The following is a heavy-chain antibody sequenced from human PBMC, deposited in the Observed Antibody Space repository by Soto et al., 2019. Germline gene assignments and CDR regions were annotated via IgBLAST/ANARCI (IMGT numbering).Heavy chain of an antibody. V-gene: IGHV4-39*01. CDR1: GGSISSSSYY. J-gene: IGHJ5*02. CDR3: ASLSTSYDSSGYYPLVP. Sequence: SETLSLTCTVSGGSISSSSYYWGWIRQPPGKGLEWIGSIYYSGSTYYNPSLKSRVTISVDTSKNQFSLKLSSVTAADTAVYYCASLSTSYDSSGYYPLVPWGQGTLVTVSS. D-gene: IGHD3-22*01. CDR2: IYYSGST.